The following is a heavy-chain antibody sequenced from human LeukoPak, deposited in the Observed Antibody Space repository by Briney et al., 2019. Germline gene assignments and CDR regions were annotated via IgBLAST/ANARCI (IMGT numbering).Heavy chain of an antibody. D-gene: IGHD5-18*01. J-gene: IGHJ6*02. CDR1: GFTFSSYS. V-gene: IGHV3-21*01. Sequence: GGSLRLSCAASGFTFSSYSMNWVRQAPGKGLEWVSSISSSSRYIYYADSVKGRFTVSRDNAKNSLYLQMNSLRAEDTAVYYCAKGGIVDTAMVYYYYGMDVWGQGTTVTVSS. CDR3: AKGGIVDTAMVYYYYGMDV. CDR2: ISSSSRYI.